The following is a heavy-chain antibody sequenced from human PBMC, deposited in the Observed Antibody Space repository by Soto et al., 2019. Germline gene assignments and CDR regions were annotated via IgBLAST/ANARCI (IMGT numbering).Heavy chain of an antibody. CDR2: ISYDGSNK. V-gene: IGHV3-30*18. Sequence: GGSLRLSCAASGFTFSSYGMHWVRQAPGKGLEWVAVISYDGSNKYYADSVKGRFTISRDNSKNTLYLQMNSLRAEDTAVYYCAKVTGCSGCSCSPYPYYYYYYGMDVWGQGTTVTVSS. CDR1: GFTFSSYG. D-gene: IGHD2-15*01. J-gene: IGHJ6*02. CDR3: AKVTGCSGCSCSPYPYYYYYYGMDV.